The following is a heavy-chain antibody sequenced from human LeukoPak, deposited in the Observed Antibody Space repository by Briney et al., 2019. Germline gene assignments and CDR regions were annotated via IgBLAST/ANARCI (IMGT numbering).Heavy chain of an antibody. V-gene: IGHV4-34*01. J-gene: IGHJ4*02. CDR2: INHSGST. Sequence: SETLSLTCAVYGGSFSGYYWSWNRQPPGKGLEWIGEINHSGSTNDNPSLKSRVTISVDTSKNQFSLKLSSVTAADTAVYYCARAYGSGSYVFIDYWGQGTLVTVSS. CDR1: GGSFSGYY. CDR3: ARAYGSGSYVFIDY. D-gene: IGHD3-10*01.